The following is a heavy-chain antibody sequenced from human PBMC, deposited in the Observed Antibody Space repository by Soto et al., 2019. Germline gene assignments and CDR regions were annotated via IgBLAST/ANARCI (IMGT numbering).Heavy chain of an antibody. Sequence: HGESLKISCKGSGYSFTSYWIGWVRQMPGKGLEWMGIIYPGDSDTRYSPSFQGQVTISADKSISTAYLQWSSLRVEDTAVYFCSRDVVVGAKALNYWGQGALVTVSS. CDR3: SRDVVVGAKALNY. D-gene: IGHD2-15*01. V-gene: IGHV5-51*01. CDR1: GYSFTSYW. CDR2: IYPGDSDT. J-gene: IGHJ4*02.